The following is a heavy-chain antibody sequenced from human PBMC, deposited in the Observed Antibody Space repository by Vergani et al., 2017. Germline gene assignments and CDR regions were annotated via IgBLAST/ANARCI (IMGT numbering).Heavy chain of an antibody. CDR1: GGSISSGGYS. V-gene: IGHV4-30-2*01. Sequence: QLQLQESGPGLVKPSETLSLTCTVSGGSISSGGYSWSWIRQPPGKGLEWIGYIYHSGSTYYNPSLKSRVTISVDRSKNQFSLKLSSVTAADTAVYYCARGVQYYGSGSYLAYWGQGTLVTVSS. J-gene: IGHJ4*02. CDR3: ARGVQYYGSGSYLAY. CDR2: IYHSGST. D-gene: IGHD3-10*01.